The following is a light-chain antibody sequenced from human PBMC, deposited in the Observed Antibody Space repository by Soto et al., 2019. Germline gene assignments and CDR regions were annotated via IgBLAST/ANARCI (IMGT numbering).Light chain of an antibody. CDR2: EVS. V-gene: IGLV2-23*02. J-gene: IGLJ2*01. CDR3: CSYAGSTTYVL. CDR1: SSDVGNYKL. Sequence: QSVLTQPASVSGSPGQSITISCTGTSSDVGNYKLVSWYQQHPGRAPKLMIYEVSKRPSGVPNRFSGSKSGNTASLTISGLLAEDEADYYCCSYAGSTTYVLFGGGTKVTVL.